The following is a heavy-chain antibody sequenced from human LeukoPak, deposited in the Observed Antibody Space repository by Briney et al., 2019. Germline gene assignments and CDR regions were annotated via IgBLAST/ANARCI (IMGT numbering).Heavy chain of an antibody. CDR1: GFTFSSYW. CDR2: IKQDGSEK. Sequence: PGGSLRLSCAASGFTFSSYWMSWVRQAPGKGLEWVANIKQDGSEKYYVDSVKGRFTISRDNAKNSLYLQMNSLRAEDTAVYYCARDPGLPRLKYYFDYWGQGTLVTVSS. J-gene: IGHJ4*02. D-gene: IGHD4-11*01. CDR3: ARDPGLPRLKYYFDY. V-gene: IGHV3-7*01.